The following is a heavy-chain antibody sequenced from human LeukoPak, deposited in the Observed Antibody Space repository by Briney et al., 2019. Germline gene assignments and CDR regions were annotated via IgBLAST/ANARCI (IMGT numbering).Heavy chain of an antibody. CDR2: IYPGDSDT. J-gene: IGHJ4*02. V-gene: IGHV5-51*01. Sequence: GESLQISCKGSGNSFTNYWIGWVRQLPGKGLEWMGIIYPGDSDTRYSPSFQGQVTISADKSISTAYLQWNSLKASDTAIYYCARRYCSSSSCYGGFDYWGQGTLVTVSS. CDR3: ARRYCSSSSCYGGFDY. CDR1: GNSFTNYW. D-gene: IGHD2-2*01.